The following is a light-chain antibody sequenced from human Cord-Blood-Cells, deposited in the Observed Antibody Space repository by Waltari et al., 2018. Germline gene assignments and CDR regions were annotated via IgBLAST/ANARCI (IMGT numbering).Light chain of an antibody. Sequence: EIVLTQSPRTLSLSPGERATLSCRASLSVRSSYLAWYHQKPGQDPRLLISGASSMPTGSPARFSGSGSGTDFTLTISRLEPEDFAVYYCQQYGSSPPYSFGQGTKLEIK. CDR2: GAS. CDR3: QQYGSSPPYS. CDR1: LSVRSSY. V-gene: IGKV3-20*01. J-gene: IGKJ2*03.